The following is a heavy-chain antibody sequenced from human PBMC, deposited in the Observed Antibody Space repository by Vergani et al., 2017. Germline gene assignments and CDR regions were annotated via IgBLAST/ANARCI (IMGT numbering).Heavy chain of an antibody. Sequence: QVQLVQSGAEVKKPGASVKVSCKASGYTFTGYYMHWVRQAPGQGLEWMGWISAYNGNTNYAQKLQGRVTMTTDTSTSTAYMELRSLRSDDTAVYYCARGGQWPGPYWYFDLWGRGTLVTVSS. CDR2: ISAYNGNT. CDR1: GYTFTGYY. CDR3: ARGGQWPGPYWYFDL. V-gene: IGHV1-18*04. J-gene: IGHJ2*01. D-gene: IGHD6-19*01.